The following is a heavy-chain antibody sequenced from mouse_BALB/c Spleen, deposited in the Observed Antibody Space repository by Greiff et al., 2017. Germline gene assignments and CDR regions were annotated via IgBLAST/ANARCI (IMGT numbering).Heavy chain of an antibody. CDR2: IWSGGST. Sequence: VKLVESGPGLVQPSRSLSITCTVSGFSLTSYGVHWVRQSPGKGLEWLGVIWSGGSTDYNAAFISRLSISKDNSKSQVFFKMNSLQANDTAIYYCARNNRYWYFDVWGAGTTVTVSS. CDR1: GFSLTSYG. J-gene: IGHJ1*01. CDR3: ARNNRYWYFDV. V-gene: IGHV2-2*02.